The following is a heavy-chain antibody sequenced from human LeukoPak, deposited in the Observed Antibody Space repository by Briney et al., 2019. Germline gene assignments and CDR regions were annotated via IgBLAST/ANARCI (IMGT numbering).Heavy chain of an antibody. J-gene: IGHJ4*02. V-gene: IGHV1-69*05. CDR2: IIPIFGTA. D-gene: IGHD4-23*01. CDR3: ARAGGSPPN. CDR1: GGTFSSYA. Sequence: EASVKVSCKASGGTFSSYAISWVRQAPGQGLEWMGGIIPIFGTANYAQKFQGRVTITTDESTSPAYMQLSSLRSEDTAVSYCARAGGSPPNWGQGTLVTVSS.